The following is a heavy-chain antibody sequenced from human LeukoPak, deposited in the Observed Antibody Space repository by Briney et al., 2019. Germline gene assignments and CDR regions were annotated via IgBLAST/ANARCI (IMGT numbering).Heavy chain of an antibody. V-gene: IGHV4-59*08. D-gene: IGHD6-19*01. CDR2: IYCSGST. CDR3: ARHLGIAVPENWFDP. J-gene: IGHJ5*02. Sequence: SETLSLTCTVSGGSISSYYWSWIRQPPGKGLEWIGYIYCSGSTNYNPSLKSRVTISVDTSKNQFSLKLSSVTAADTAVYYCARHLGIAVPENWFDPWGQGTLVTVSS. CDR1: GGSISSYY.